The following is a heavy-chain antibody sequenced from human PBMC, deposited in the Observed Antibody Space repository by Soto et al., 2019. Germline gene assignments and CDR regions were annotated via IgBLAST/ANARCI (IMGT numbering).Heavy chain of an antibody. CDR3: ARGYYDTSGYLTGRFDP. J-gene: IGHJ5*02. D-gene: IGHD3-22*01. CDR1: GGSISSSSYY. V-gene: IGHV4-39*01. Sequence: SETLSLTCTVSGGSISSSSYYWGWIRQPPGKGLEWIGSIYYSGSTYYNPSLKSRVTISVDTSKNQFSLKLSSVTAADTAVYYCARGYYDTSGYLTGRFDPWGQGTLVTVSS. CDR2: IYYSGST.